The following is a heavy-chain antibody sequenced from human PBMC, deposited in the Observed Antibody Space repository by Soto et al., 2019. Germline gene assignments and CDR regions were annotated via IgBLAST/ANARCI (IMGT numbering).Heavy chain of an antibody. J-gene: IGHJ4*02. CDR3: KGHYYGSGTDPHF. D-gene: IGHD3-10*01. V-gene: IGHV3-23*01. Sequence: EVHLLESGGDFVHPGGSARLSCAASGFSFTTYAFDWVRQTPGRGLEWVAGLGGNSRSAYYAESVEGRFTISRDNSRNTVFLQMNTLRVEDSATYYCKGHYYGSGTDPHFWGQGTLVTVAP. CDR2: LGGNSRSA. CDR1: GFSFTTYA.